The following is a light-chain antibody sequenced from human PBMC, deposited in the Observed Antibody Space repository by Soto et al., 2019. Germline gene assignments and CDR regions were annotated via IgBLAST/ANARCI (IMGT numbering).Light chain of an antibody. V-gene: IGLV2-23*01. CDR2: EGH. CDR1: SGFVGSFSL. Sequence: QSVLGHPASVCWSPGHSITISCTGTSGFVGSFSLVSWYQQHPGKAPKVMISEGHRRPSGVPDRFSGSTSVNSASLTISGLQADEEADHYCCLYIGANNYVFGTGTKVTVL. CDR3: CLYIGANNYV. J-gene: IGLJ1*01.